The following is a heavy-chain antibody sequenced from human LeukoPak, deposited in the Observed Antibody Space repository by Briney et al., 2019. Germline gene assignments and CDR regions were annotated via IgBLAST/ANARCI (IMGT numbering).Heavy chain of an antibody. CDR3: ARDLITRVAH. CDR2: ISSSGNTI. CDR1: GFTFSSYE. D-gene: IGHD3-10*01. Sequence: PGGSLRLSCAASGFTFSSYEMNWVRQAPGKGLEWVSYISSSGNTIYYADSVKGRFTISRDNAKNSLYLQMNSLRAEDTAVYYCARDLITRVAHWGQGTLVTVSS. V-gene: IGHV3-48*03. J-gene: IGHJ4*02.